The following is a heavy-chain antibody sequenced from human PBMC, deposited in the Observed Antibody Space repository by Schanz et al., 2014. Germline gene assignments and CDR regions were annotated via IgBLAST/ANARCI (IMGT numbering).Heavy chain of an antibody. CDR1: GYTFTGYY. CDR2: FNPDSGYS. V-gene: IGHV1-2*04. J-gene: IGHJ5*01. D-gene: IGHD3-10*01. Sequence: QSGAEVKRPGASVKVSCKSSGYTFTGYYIHWVRQAPGQGLEWMGWFNPDSGYSNYAQNFQGWVTMTRDKSISKAYMELSRLRSDDKDMYYCVRGVTRLWLGDIQSSGLYSYSW. CDR3: VRGVTRLWLGDIQSSGLYSYS.